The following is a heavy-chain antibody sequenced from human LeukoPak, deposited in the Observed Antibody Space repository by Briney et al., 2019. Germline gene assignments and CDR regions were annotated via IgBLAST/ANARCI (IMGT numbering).Heavy chain of an antibody. CDR2: INHSGST. D-gene: IGHD1-26*01. CDR1: GGSFSGYY. CDR3: ARQPGSGSYDY. V-gene: IGHV4-34*01. Sequence: PSETLSLTCAVYGGSFSGYYWSWIRQPPGKGLEWIGEINHSGSTNYNPSLKSRVTISVDTSKNQFSLKLSSVTAADTAVYYCARQPGSGSYDYWGQGTLVTVSS. J-gene: IGHJ4*02.